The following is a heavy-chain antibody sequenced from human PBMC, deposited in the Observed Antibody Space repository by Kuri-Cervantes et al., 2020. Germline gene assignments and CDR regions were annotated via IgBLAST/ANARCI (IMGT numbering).Heavy chain of an antibody. CDR2: FDPEDGET. J-gene: IGHJ6*02. D-gene: IGHD1-26*01. CDR1: GYTLTELS. V-gene: IGHV1-24*01. Sequence: ASVKVSCKVSGYTLTELSMHWVRQAPGKGLEWMEGFDPEDGETIYAQKFQGRVTMTEDTSTDTAYMELSSLRSEDTAVYYCARAGIYYYGMDVWGQGTTVTVSS. CDR3: ARAGIYYYGMDV.